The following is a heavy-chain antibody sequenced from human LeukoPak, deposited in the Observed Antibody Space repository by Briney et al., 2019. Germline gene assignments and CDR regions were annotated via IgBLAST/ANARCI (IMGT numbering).Heavy chain of an antibody. Sequence: PGGSLRLSCAASGFSFSAYWMTWVRQAPGTGLEWVANINPAGSETYYVDPVKGRFSISRDNAKSLVYLQKNSLRAEDTAVYHCARFGYVAAVDVWGQGTPVTVSS. V-gene: IGHV3-7*01. CDR3: ARFGYVAAVDV. CDR1: GFSFSAYW. D-gene: IGHD2-15*01. CDR2: INPAGSET. J-gene: IGHJ4*02.